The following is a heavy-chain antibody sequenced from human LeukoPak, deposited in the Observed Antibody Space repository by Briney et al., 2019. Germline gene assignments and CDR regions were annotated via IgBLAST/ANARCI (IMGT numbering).Heavy chain of an antibody. Sequence: SETLSLTCAVSGYSISNDYYWGWIRQPPGKGLEWIGSIYHSGSTYYNPSLKSRVTISVDTSKNKFSLKLSSVTAADTAVYYCARGGYSYGYDDDFDYWGQGTLVTVSS. J-gene: IGHJ4*02. CDR3: ARGGYSYGYDDDFDY. V-gene: IGHV4-38-2*01. CDR2: IYHSGST. D-gene: IGHD5-18*01. CDR1: GYSISNDYY.